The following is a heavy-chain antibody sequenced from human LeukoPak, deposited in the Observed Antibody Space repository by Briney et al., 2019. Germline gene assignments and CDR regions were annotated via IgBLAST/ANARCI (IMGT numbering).Heavy chain of an antibody. CDR1: GFTFSTYS. J-gene: IGHJ4*02. Sequence: HAGGSLRLSCAASGFTFSTYSMNWVRQAPGKGLEWVSYISSSSSTIYYADSVKGRFTISRDNAKNSLYLQMNSLRAEDTAVYYCARDRGSNYGGAFDYWGQGTLVTVSS. D-gene: IGHD4-11*01. V-gene: IGHV3-48*01. CDR3: ARDRGSNYGGAFDY. CDR2: ISSSSSTI.